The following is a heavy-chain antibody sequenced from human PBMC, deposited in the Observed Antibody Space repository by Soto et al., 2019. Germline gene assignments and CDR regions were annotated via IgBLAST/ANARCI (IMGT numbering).Heavy chain of an antibody. D-gene: IGHD2-2*01. CDR1: GFTFSSYS. CDR3: ARDLGYCSSTSCYAGGGIDY. J-gene: IGHJ4*02. CDR2: ISSSSSTI. V-gene: IGHV3-48*01. Sequence: GGSLRLSCAASGFTFSSYSMNWVRQAPGKGLEWVSYISSSSSTIYYAASVKGRFTISRDNAKNSLYLQMNSLRAEDTAAYYCARDLGYCSSTSCYAGGGIDYWGQGTLVTVSS.